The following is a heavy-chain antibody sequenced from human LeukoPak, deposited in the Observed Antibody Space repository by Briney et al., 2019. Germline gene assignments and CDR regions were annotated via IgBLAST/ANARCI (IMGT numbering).Heavy chain of an antibody. CDR2: IIPSFGTA. CDR3: ASHPLLCLGELSLRAQHDAFDI. CDR1: GGTFSSYA. Sequence: SVKLSCKASGGTFSSYAISWVRQAPGQGLQWMGRIIPSFGTANYAQKFQGRVTITTDESTSTAYMELSSLRSEDTAVYYCASHPLLCLGELSLRAQHDAFDIWGQGTVVTVSS. V-gene: IGHV1-69*05. D-gene: IGHD3-16*02. J-gene: IGHJ3*02.